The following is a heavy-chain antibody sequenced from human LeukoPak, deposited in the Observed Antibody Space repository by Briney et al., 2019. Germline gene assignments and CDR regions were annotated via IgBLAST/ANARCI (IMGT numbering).Heavy chain of an antibody. CDR2: ISAYNGNT. CDR1: GYTFTSYD. CDR3: ARGGTSGSYDY. V-gene: IGHV1-18*01. Sequence: ASVTVSCKASGYTFTSYDINWVRQAPGQGLEWMGWISAYNGNTNYAQKLQGRVTMTTDTSTTTAYMELRSLKSDDTAVYYCARGGTSGSYDYWGQGTLVTVSS. D-gene: IGHD1-26*01. J-gene: IGHJ4*02.